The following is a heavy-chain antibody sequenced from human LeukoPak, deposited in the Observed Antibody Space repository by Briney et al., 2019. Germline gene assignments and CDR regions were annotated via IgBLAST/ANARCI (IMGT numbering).Heavy chain of an antibody. J-gene: IGHJ4*02. CDR2: ISGSGGST. CDR1: GFTFSSYA. V-gene: IGHV3-23*01. CDR3: ARVGNSGYDLPFDY. D-gene: IGHD5-12*01. Sequence: GGSLRLSCAASGFTFSSYAMSWVRQAPGKGLEWVSAISGSGGSTYYADSVKGRFTISRDNSKNTLYLQMNSLRAEDTAVYYCARVGNSGYDLPFDYWGQGTLVTVSS.